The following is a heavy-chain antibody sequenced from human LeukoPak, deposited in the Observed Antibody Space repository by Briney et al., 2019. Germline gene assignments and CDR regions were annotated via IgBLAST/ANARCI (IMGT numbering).Heavy chain of an antibody. CDR1: GFTFSSYN. V-gene: IGHV3-21*01. D-gene: IGHD6-19*01. CDR2: ISSSSTYI. CDR3: ARLYSSGWFFDY. Sequence: GGSLRLSCAASGFTFSSYNMNWVRQAPGKGLEWVSSISSSSTYIYYADSVKGRFTISRDNAKNSLYLQMNSLRVEDTAVYYCARLYSSGWFFDYWGQGTLATVSS. J-gene: IGHJ4*02.